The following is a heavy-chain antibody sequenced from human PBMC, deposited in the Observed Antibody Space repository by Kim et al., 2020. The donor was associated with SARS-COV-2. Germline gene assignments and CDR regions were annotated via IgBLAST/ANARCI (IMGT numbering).Heavy chain of an antibody. D-gene: IGHD2-21*02. Sequence: ASVMVSCKASGYTFTSYGISWVRQAPGQGLEWMGWISAYNGNTNYAQKLQGRVTMTTDTSTSTAYMELRSLRSDDTAVYYCARDSSEYCGGDCYQNPYFDYWGQGTLLTVSS. CDR1: GYTFTSYG. CDR3: ARDSSEYCGGDCYQNPYFDY. V-gene: IGHV1-18*01. J-gene: IGHJ4*02. CDR2: ISAYNGNT.